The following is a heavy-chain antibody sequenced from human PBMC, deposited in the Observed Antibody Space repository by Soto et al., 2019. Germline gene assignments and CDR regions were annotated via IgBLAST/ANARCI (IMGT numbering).Heavy chain of an antibody. D-gene: IGHD6-13*01. J-gene: IGHJ4*02. CDR2: IRSKANSYAT. Sequence: EVQLVESGGGLVQPGGSLKLSCAASGFTFSGSAMHWVRQASGEGLEWVGRIRSKANSYATAYAASVKGRFTISRDDSKNTAYLQMNSLKTEDTAVYYCSRAAAGNFDYWGQGTLVTVSS. CDR1: GFTFSGSA. V-gene: IGHV3-73*01. CDR3: SRAAAGNFDY.